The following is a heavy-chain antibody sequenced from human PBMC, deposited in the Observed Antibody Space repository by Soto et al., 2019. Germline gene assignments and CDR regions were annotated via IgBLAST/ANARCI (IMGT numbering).Heavy chain of an antibody. CDR2: IIPIFGTA. V-gene: IGHV1-69*01. D-gene: IGHD6-13*01. Sequence: QVPLVQSGAEVKKPGSSVKVSCKASGGTFSSYAISWVRQAPGQGLEWMGGIIPIFGTANYAQKFQGRVTITADESTSTAYMELSSLRSEDTAVYYCAAAAGTAPRYGMDVWGQGTTVTVSS. J-gene: IGHJ6*02. CDR3: AAAAGTAPRYGMDV. CDR1: GGTFSSYA.